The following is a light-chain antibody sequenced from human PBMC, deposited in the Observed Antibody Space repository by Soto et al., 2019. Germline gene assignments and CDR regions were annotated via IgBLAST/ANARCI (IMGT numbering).Light chain of an antibody. V-gene: IGKV3-20*01. CDR2: GAS. CDR1: ESVTSGY. Sequence: EIVLTPSPVTLSLSPGERATLCCSASESVTSGYLAWYQQQPNQAPRLLIYGASYRATDIPDRFSGGGSGTDFTLTISRLEPEDFAVYYCQHYSSSPPAITFGQGTRLEIK. J-gene: IGKJ5*01. CDR3: QHYSSSPPAIT.